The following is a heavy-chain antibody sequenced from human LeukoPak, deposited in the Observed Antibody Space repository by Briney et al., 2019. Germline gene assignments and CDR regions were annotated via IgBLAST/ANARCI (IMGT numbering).Heavy chain of an antibody. D-gene: IGHD3/OR15-3a*01. CDR3: AKLGRKATGLWTRVRPSLLNYMDV. CDR2: IRYDGSNK. Sequence: GGSLRLSCAASGFTFSSYGMHWVRQAPGKGLEWVAFIRYDGSNKYCADSVKGRFTISRDNSKNTLYLQMNSLRAEDTAVYYCAKLGRKATGLWTRVRPSLLNYMDVWGKGTTVTISS. J-gene: IGHJ6*03. V-gene: IGHV3-30*02. CDR1: GFTFSSYG.